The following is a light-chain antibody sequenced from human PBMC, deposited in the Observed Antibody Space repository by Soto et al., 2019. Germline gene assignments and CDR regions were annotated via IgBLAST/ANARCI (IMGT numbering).Light chain of an antibody. CDR2: AAS. CDR3: QKYNGAPLT. Sequence: DIQMTQSPSSLSASVGDRVTITCRASQGISHYLAWYQQKPGKVPKVLIYAASTLQSGNPSRFSGSGSGTDFTLTINSLQPEDVATYYCQKYNGAPLTFGQGTKVEIK. CDR1: QGISHY. V-gene: IGKV1-27*01. J-gene: IGKJ1*01.